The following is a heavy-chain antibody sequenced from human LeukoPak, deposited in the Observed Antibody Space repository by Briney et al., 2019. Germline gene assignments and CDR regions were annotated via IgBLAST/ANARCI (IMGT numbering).Heavy chain of an antibody. J-gene: IGHJ4*02. V-gene: IGHV4-59*01. Sequence: SETLSLTCTVSGGSISSYYWSWIRQPPGKGLEWIGYISYSGSTNYNLSLESRVTISVDTSRNQFSLKLSSVTAADTAVYYCARGRLGGSGSYYNVLDYWGQGTLVTVSS. CDR3: ARGRLGGSGSYYNVLDY. CDR2: ISYSGST. D-gene: IGHD3-10*01. CDR1: GGSISSYY.